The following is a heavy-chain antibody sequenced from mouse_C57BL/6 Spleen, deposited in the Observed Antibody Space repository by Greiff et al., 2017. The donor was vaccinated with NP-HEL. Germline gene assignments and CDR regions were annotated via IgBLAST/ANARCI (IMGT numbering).Heavy chain of an antibody. CDR2: ILPGSGST. D-gene: IGHD1-1*01. V-gene: IGHV1-9*01. CDR1: GYTFTGYW. CDR3: ARSRTTVVATNWYFDV. J-gene: IGHJ1*03. Sequence: QVQLQQSGAELMKPGASVKLSCKATGYTFTGYWIEWVKQRPGHGLEWIGEILPGSGSTNYNEKFKGKATFTADTSSNTAYMQLSSLTTEDSAIYYCARSRTTVVATNWYFDVWGTGTTVTVSS.